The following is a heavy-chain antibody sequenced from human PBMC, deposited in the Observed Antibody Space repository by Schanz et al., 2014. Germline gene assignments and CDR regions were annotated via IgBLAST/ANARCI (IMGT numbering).Heavy chain of an antibody. D-gene: IGHD2-21*01. Sequence: EVQLVESGGGLVQPGGSLRLSCAASGFTFTTYSMNWVRQAPGKGLEWVSYISSSSGTIYYADSMKGRFTISRDNSKNTLYLQMNSLRAEDTAVYYCAKGQLLSYYFDYWGQGTLVTVSS. CDR1: GFTFTTYS. CDR3: AKGQLLSYYFDY. CDR2: ISSSSGTI. V-gene: IGHV3-48*01. J-gene: IGHJ4*02.